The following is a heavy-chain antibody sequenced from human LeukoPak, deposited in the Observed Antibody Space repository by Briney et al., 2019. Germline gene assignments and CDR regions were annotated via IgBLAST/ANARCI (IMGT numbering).Heavy chain of an antibody. CDR2: IYYSGST. D-gene: IGHD7-27*01. CDR1: GGSISSYY. CDR3: ARDLTADY. Sequence: SETLSLTCTVSGGSISSYYWSWIRQPPGKGLEWIGYIYYSGSTNYNPSLKSRVTMSVDTSKDQFSLKLSSVTAADTAVYYCARDLTADYWGQGTLVTVSS. V-gene: IGHV4-59*01. J-gene: IGHJ4*02.